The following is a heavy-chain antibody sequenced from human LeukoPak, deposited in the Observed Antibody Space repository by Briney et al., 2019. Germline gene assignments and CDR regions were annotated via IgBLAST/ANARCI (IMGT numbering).Heavy chain of an antibody. D-gene: IGHD3-22*01. CDR2: IIPIFGTA. Sequence: GASVKVSCKASGGTFSSYAISWVRQAPGQGLEWMGGIIPIFGTANYAQKFQGRVTITADESTSTAYMELSSLRAEDTAVYYCAGDSSGYYYVSPPNRIDYWGQGTLVTVSS. J-gene: IGHJ4*02. V-gene: IGHV1-69*13. CDR1: GGTFSSYA. CDR3: AGDSSGYYYVSPPNRIDY.